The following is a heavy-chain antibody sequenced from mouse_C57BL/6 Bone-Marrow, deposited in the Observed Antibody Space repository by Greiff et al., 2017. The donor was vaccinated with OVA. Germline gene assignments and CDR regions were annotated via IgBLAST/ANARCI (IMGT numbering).Heavy chain of an antibody. CDR1: GFTFSDYG. D-gene: IGHD1-1*01. Sequence: EVKLMESWGGLVKPGGSLKLSCAASGFTFSDYGMHWVRQAPEKGLEWVAYISSGSSTIYYADTVKGRFTISRDNAKNTLFLQMTSLRSEDTAMYYCARRVTTVVFDYWGQGTTLTVSS. V-gene: IGHV5-17*01. CDR2: ISSGSSTI. J-gene: IGHJ2*01. CDR3: ARRVTTVVFDY.